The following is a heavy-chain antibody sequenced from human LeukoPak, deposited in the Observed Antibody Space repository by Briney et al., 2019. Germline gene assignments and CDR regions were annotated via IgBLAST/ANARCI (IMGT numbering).Heavy chain of an antibody. D-gene: IGHD2-2*01. CDR2: IYYSGST. Sequence: PSETLSLTCIVSGGSISSSSYYWGWIRQPPGKGLEWIGSIYYSGSTYYNPSLKSRVTISVDTSKNQFSLKLSSVTAADTAVYYCARLCSSTSCAYKRAFDIWGQGTMVTVSS. CDR1: GGSISSSSYY. CDR3: ARLCSSTSCAYKRAFDI. J-gene: IGHJ3*02. V-gene: IGHV4-39*01.